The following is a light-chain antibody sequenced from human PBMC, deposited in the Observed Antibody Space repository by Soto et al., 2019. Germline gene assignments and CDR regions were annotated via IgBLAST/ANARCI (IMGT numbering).Light chain of an antibody. CDR2: EGS. Sequence: QSVLTQPASVSGSPGQSITISCTGRSSGVGNYNLVSWYQQYPGKAPQLMIYEGSKRPSGVSHRFSASKFGNTASLTISGLQPEDDAVYSCCSYAGTSTPYVFGTGTKVTVL. V-gene: IGLV2-23*01. CDR1: SSGVGNYNL. J-gene: IGLJ1*01. CDR3: CSYAGTSTPYV.